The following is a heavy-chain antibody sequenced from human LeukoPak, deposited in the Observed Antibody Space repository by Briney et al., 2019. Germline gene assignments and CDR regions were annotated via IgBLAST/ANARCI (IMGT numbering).Heavy chain of an antibody. D-gene: IGHD2-2*01. Sequence: GGSLRLFCAASGFTLSNYDMNWIRQAPGKGLEWVSSIRTSGRYIYYKDSVRGRFTISRDDAKNSLYLEMNSLRAEDTAVYYCAIADCSSSTCYLRRGWFDPWGQGTLVTVSS. CDR1: GFTLSNYD. V-gene: IGHV3-21*01. CDR2: IRTSGRYI. CDR3: AIADCSSSTCYLRRGWFDP. J-gene: IGHJ5*02.